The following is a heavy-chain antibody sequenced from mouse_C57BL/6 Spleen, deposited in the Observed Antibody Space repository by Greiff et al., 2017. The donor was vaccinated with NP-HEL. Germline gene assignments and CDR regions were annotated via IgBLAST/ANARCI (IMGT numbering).Heavy chain of an antibody. CDR2: INPNNGGT. Sequence: EVQLQQSGPELVKPGASVKISCKASGYTFTDYYMNWVKQSHGKSLEWIGDINPNNGGTSYNQKFKGKATLTVDKSSSTAYMELRSLTSEDSAVYYCARGYYYGSQAWFAYWGQGTLVTVSA. CDR3: ARGYYYGSQAWFAY. J-gene: IGHJ3*01. D-gene: IGHD1-1*01. V-gene: IGHV1-26*01. CDR1: GYTFTDYY.